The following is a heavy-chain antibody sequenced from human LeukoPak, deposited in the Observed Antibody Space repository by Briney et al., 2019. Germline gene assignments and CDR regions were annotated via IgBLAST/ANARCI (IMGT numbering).Heavy chain of an antibody. CDR1: VGSISGYF. CDR2: IYYSGAT. Sequence: PSETLSLTCTVSVGSISGYFWGWDRQAPGTGLDWIGHIYYSGATNYNPSLRSRVTISVDTSKNQFSLKLRSVTAADTAVYYCARAQYSGSCFDYWGQGTLVTVSS. D-gene: IGHD1-26*01. CDR3: ARAQYSGSCFDY. V-gene: IGHV4-59*13. J-gene: IGHJ4*03.